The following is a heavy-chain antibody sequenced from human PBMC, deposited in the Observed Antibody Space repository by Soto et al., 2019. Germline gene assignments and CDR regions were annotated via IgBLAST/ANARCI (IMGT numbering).Heavy chain of an antibody. V-gene: IGHV4-39*01. J-gene: IGHJ5*02. CDR3: ATQEVGGSYVYTFDP. Sequence: QLQLQESGPGLVKPSETLSLTCTVSGGSLSSSNYYWGWIRQPPGKGLEWIGSIYYSGSTYYNPSLKSRVTISVDTSNNQFSLKLSSVTAADTAVYYCATQEVGGSYVYTFDPWGQGTLVTVSS. CDR2: IYYSGST. D-gene: IGHD1-26*01. CDR1: GGSLSSSNYY.